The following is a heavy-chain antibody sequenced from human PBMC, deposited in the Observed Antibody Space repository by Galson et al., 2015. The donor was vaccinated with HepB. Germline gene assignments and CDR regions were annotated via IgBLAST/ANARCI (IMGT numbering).Heavy chain of an antibody. CDR2: ISSSCSYI. D-gene: IGHD2-15*01. Sequence: SLRLSCAASGFTFSSYSMNWVRQAPGKGLEWVSSISSSCSYIYYADSVKGRFTISRDNAKNSLYLQMNSLRAEDTAVYYCARGQLGYDPDYWGQGTLVTVSS. J-gene: IGHJ4*02. CDR1: GFTFSSYS. CDR3: ARGQLGYDPDY. V-gene: IGHV3-21*01.